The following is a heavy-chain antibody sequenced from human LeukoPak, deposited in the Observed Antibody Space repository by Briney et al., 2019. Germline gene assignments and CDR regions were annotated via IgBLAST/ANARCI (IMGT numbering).Heavy chain of an antibody. CDR2: ISGSGGST. CDR1: GFTFSSYA. CDR3: AKDLGDYVSYFDY. D-gene: IGHD4-17*01. V-gene: IGHV3-23*01. J-gene: IGHJ4*02. Sequence: GGSLRLSCVASGFTFSSYAMSWVRQAPGKGLEWVSAISGSGGSTYYADSVKGRFTISRDNSKNTLYLQMNSLRAEDTAVYYCAKDLGDYVSYFDYWGQGTLVTVSS.